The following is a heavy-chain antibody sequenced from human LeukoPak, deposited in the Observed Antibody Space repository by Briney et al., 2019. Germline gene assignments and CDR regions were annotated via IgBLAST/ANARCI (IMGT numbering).Heavy chain of an antibody. CDR1: GFTLSSYW. CDR2: INQDGSEK. D-gene: IGHD6-6*01. V-gene: IGHV3-7*01. J-gene: IGHJ4*02. Sequence: GGSVRLSCAASGFTLSSYWMSWVRQAPGKGLEWVANINQDGSEKSYVDSVKGRFTISRDNAKNSLFLQMNSLRAEDTAVYYCARINSSSSPHFDYWGQRPMVTVSS. CDR3: ARINSSSSPHFDY.